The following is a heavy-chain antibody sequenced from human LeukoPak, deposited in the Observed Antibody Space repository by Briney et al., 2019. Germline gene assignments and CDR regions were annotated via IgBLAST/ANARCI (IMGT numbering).Heavy chain of an antibody. CDR1: GYTFSSYA. Sequence: GASVKVSCKASGYTFSSYAMSWVRQAPGKGLEWVSAISGSGGSTYYADSVKGRFTISRDNSKNTLYLQMNSLRAEDTAVYYCAKAYSGSYWWGQGTLVTVSS. CDR2: ISGSGGST. J-gene: IGHJ4*02. V-gene: IGHV3-23*01. D-gene: IGHD1-26*01. CDR3: AKAYSGSYW.